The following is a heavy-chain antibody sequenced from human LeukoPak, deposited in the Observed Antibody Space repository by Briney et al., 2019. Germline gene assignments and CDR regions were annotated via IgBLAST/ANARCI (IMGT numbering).Heavy chain of an antibody. Sequence: ASVKVSCKASGYTFTSYGISWVRQAPGQGLEWMGWISTNNVYTNNAQKLQGRVTVTTDTSTSTAYVELRNLRSDDTAVYYCARDSLLERVEFDYWGQGTLVTVSS. J-gene: IGHJ4*02. CDR2: ISTNNVYT. V-gene: IGHV1-18*01. D-gene: IGHD1-1*01. CDR1: GYTFTSYG. CDR3: ARDSLLERVEFDY.